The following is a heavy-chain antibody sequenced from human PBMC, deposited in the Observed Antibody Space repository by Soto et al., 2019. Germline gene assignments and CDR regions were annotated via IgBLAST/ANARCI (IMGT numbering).Heavy chain of an antibody. J-gene: IGHJ4*02. CDR1: GFTFSSYG. V-gene: IGHV3-30*18. Sequence: GGSLRLSCAASGFTFSSYGMHWVRQAPGKGLEWVAVISYDGSNKCYADSVKGRFTISRDNSKNTLYLQMNSLRAEDTAVYYCAKDYCSGGSCYCDYWGQGTLVTVSS. CDR3: AKDYCSGGSCYCDY. CDR2: ISYDGSNK. D-gene: IGHD2-15*01.